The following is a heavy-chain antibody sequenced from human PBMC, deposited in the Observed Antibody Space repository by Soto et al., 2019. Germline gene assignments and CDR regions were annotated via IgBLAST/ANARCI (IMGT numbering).Heavy chain of an antibody. V-gene: IGHV1-69*01. CDR2: FIPLCGTA. J-gene: IGHJ4*02. CDR1: GVTFSSET. Sequence: QVQLVQSGADVKKPGSSVKVSCQASGVTFSSETLGWVRQAPGQGLDWVGGFIPLCGTASYAQKFQGRVTITADESTSTVYMELSSLRSDDTAVYFCATELGENPASPFDAWGQGTLVTVSS. CDR3: ATELGENPASPFDA. D-gene: IGHD3-10*01.